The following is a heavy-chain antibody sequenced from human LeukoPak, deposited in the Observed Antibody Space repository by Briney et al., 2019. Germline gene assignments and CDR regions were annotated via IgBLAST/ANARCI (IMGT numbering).Heavy chain of an antibody. Sequence: SETLSLTCTVSGGSISSYYWSWIRQPAGKGLEWIGRIYTSGSTNYNPSLKNRVTMSVDTSKNQFSLKLSSVTAADTAVYYCARDLGQIEYYYDSSGYSVWGQGTLVTVSS. CDR3: ARDLGQIEYYYDSSGYSV. CDR1: GGSISSYY. CDR2: IYTSGST. D-gene: IGHD3-22*01. J-gene: IGHJ4*02. V-gene: IGHV4-4*07.